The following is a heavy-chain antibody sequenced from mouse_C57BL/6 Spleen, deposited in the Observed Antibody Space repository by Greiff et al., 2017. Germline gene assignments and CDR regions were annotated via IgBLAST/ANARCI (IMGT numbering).Heavy chain of an antibody. V-gene: IGHV1-50*01. CDR1: GYTFTSYW. CDR2: IDPSDSYT. J-gene: IGHJ2*01. CDR3: ARRGGYYGSRDFDY. D-gene: IGHD1-1*01. Sequence: VQLQQPGAELVKPGASVKLSCKASGYTFTSYWMQWVKPRPGQGLEWIGEIDPSDSYTNYNQKFKGKATLTVDTSSSTAYMQLSSLTSEDSAVYYCARRGGYYGSRDFDYWGQGTTLTVSS.